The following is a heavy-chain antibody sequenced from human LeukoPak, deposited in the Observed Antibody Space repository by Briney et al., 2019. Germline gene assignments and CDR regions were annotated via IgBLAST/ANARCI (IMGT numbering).Heavy chain of an antibody. D-gene: IGHD1-26*01. CDR2: ISYVGSNT. Sequence: GGSLRLSCAASGFTFSSYAMHWVRQAPGKGLEWVAAISYVGSNTYYADSVKGRFTISRDNSKNTLYLQMNSLSGEDRAIYHCANGGSGSYQRNSYPYWGQGTLVTVSS. CDR3: ANGGSGSYQRNSYPY. CDR1: GFTFSSYA. V-gene: IGHV3-30*04. J-gene: IGHJ4*02.